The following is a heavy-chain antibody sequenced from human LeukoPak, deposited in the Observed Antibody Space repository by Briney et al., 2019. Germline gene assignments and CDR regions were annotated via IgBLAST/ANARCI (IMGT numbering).Heavy chain of an antibody. D-gene: IGHD1-26*01. J-gene: IGHJ4*02. CDR2: IKQDGSEE. CDR1: VFALRNAW. CDR3: ARGGSYPGC. V-gene: IGHV3-7*03. Sequence: AGGSLRLSCRASVFALRNAWMSWVRQAPGKGLEWVAKIKQDGSEEYYVDSVKGRFTISRDNAKNSLFLQMNSMRVEDTAIYYCARGGSYPGCWGQGTLVTVSS.